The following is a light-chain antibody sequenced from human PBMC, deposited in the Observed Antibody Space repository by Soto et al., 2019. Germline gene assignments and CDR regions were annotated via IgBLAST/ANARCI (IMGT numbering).Light chain of an antibody. J-gene: IGKJ1*01. CDR2: GIS. V-gene: IGKV3-20*01. Sequence: ESVLTPSPGTLSLSPGERATLSCRASHTISSSYLAWYQQKPGQAPRLLMYGISRRATGIPDRLSGSGSGTDFTLTITRLEPEDFAVYYCQQYVTSSPRTFGQGTKVEIK. CDR1: HTISSSY. CDR3: QQYVTSSPRT.